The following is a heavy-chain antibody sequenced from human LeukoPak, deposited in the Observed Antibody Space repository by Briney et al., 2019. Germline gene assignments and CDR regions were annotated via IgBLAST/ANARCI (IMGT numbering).Heavy chain of an antibody. CDR1: GGSISSSSYY. V-gene: IGHV4-39*01. D-gene: IGHD3-22*01. CDR3: ARGRYYYDSSGSKFDY. CDR2: IYYSGST. Sequence: PSETLSLTCTVSGGSISSSSYYWGWIRQPPGKGLEWIGSIYYSGSTYYNPSLKSRVTISVDTSKNQFSLKLSSVTAADTAVYYCARGRYYYDSSGSKFDYWGQGTLVTVSS. J-gene: IGHJ4*02.